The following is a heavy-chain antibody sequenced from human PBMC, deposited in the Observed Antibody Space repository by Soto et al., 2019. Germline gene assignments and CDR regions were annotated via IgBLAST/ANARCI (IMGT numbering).Heavy chain of an antibody. CDR2: ISSSSNII. V-gene: IGHV3-48*02. J-gene: IGHJ6*02. CDR3: AIHDKYYNYGMDV. Sequence: GGSLRLSCATSGFTFSSYPMNWVRQAPGKGPEWVSYISSSSNIIHYADSVKGRFTISRDNAKNSLYLQMNSLRDEDTAIYYCAIHDKYYNYGMDVWGQGTTVTVSS. CDR1: GFTFSSYP.